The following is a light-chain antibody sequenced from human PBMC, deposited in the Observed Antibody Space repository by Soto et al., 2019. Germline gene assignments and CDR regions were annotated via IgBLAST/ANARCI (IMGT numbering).Light chain of an antibody. V-gene: IGLV2-8*01. CDR1: SSDVGGYNY. CDR3: SSYAGSNNQV. J-gene: IGLJ1*01. Sequence: QSARTQPPSASGSPGQSVTISCTGTSSDVGGYNYVSWYQQHPGRAPKLMIYEVSKRPSGVPDRFSGSKSGNTASLTVSGLQTEDEADYYCSSYAGSNNQVFGTGTKLTVL. CDR2: EVS.